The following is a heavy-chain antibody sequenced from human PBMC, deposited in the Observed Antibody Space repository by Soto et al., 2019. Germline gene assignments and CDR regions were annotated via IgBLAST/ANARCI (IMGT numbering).Heavy chain of an antibody. V-gene: IGHV1-18*04. D-gene: IGHD5-12*01. CDR2: ISAYNGNT. CDR3: ATDRWMATMEIDY. J-gene: IGHJ4*02. CDR1: GYTFTSYG. Sequence: QVQLVQSGPDVKKPGASVKVSCKASGYTFTSYGISWVRQAPGQGLEWMGWISAYNGNTNYAEKVQGRVTMTTDTSTRTAYRELGSLRSDDTSVYYCATDRWMATMEIDYWGQGTLVTVSS.